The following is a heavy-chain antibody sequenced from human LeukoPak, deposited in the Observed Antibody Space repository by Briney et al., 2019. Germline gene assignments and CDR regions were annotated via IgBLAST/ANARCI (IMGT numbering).Heavy chain of an antibody. CDR2: IIPIFGTA. V-gene: IGHV1-69*13. J-gene: IGHJ6*03. CDR1: GGTFSSYA. Sequence: ASVKVSCKASGGTFSSYAISWVRQAPGQGLEWMGGIIPIFGTANYAQKFQGRVTITADESTSTAYMELSSLRSEDTAVYYCARSVVVPAYYYYYYMDVWGKGTTVTISS. D-gene: IGHD2-2*01. CDR3: ARSVVVPAYYYYYYMDV.